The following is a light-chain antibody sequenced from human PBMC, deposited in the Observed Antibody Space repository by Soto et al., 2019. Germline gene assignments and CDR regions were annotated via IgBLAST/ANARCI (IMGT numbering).Light chain of an antibody. Sequence: QSVLTQPASVSGSPGQSITISCTGTRSDIGAYNFVSWYQQHPGEVPKLILYDVNVRPSGVSNRFSGSKSGNTASLTISGLQAEDEVDYYCTSWTTSTTMIFGGGTKLTVL. V-gene: IGLV2-14*03. CDR3: TSWTTSTTMI. J-gene: IGLJ2*01. CDR2: DVN. CDR1: RSDIGAYNF.